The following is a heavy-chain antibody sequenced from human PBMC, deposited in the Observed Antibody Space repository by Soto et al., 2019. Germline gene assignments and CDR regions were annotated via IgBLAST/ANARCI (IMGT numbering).Heavy chain of an antibody. J-gene: IGHJ4*02. D-gene: IGHD3-22*01. CDR1: GFTFSSYG. CDR2: IWYDGSNK. CDR3: ARDSRLIVALDY. V-gene: IGHV3-33*01. Sequence: QVQLVESGGGVVQPGRSLRLSCAASGFTFSSYGMHWVRQAPGKGLEWVAVIWYDGSNKYYADSVKGQFTISRDNSKNTLYLHMNSLRAEDTAVYYCARDSRLIVALDYWGQGTLVTVSS.